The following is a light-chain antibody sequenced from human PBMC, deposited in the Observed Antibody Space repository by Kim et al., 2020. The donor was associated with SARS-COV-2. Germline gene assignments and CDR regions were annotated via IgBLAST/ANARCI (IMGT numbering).Light chain of an antibody. CDR3: NSRDSSGTRV. J-gene: IGLJ3*02. CDR1: SLRSYY. CDR2: GKN. V-gene: IGLV3-19*01. Sequence: VAVGQTVRITCQGDSLRSYYASWYQQKPGQAPVLVIYGKNNRPSGIPDRFSGSSSGNTASLTITGAQAEDEADYYCNSRDSSGTRVFGGGTKLTVL.